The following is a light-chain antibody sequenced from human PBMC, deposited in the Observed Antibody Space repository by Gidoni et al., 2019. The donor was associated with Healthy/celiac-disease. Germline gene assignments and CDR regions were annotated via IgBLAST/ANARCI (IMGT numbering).Light chain of an antibody. J-gene: IGKJ2*01. Sequence: VLTQSPATLSLSPGERATLSCRASQSVSSYLAWYQQKPGQAPRLLIYDASNRATGIPARFSGSGSGTDFTLTISSLEPEDFAVYYCQQRSNWSPYTFGQGTKLEIK. V-gene: IGKV3-11*01. CDR2: DAS. CDR1: QSVSSY. CDR3: QQRSNWSPYT.